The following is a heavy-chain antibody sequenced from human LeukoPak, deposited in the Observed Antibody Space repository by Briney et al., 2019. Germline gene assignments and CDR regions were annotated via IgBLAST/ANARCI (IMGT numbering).Heavy chain of an antibody. Sequence: ASVKVSCKASGYTFTSYHMHWVRQAPGQGLEWMRIINPSGGSTSYAQKFQGRVTMTRDTSTSTAYMELSSLRSEDTAVYYCATNYYYYSSGYSLFAYWGQGTLVTVSS. V-gene: IGHV1-46*01. D-gene: IGHD3-22*01. J-gene: IGHJ4*02. CDR1: GYTFTSYH. CDR3: ATNYYYYSSGYSLFAY. CDR2: INPSGGST.